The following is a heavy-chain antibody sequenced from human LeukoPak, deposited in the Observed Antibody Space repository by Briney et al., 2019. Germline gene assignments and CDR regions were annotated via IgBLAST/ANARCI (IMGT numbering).Heavy chain of an antibody. D-gene: IGHD7-27*01. Sequence: PGGSLRLSCAASGFTFSSYGMHWVRQAPARGREGVAFIRYDGSNKYYADSVKGRFTISRDNSKNTLYLQMNSLRAEDTAVYYCAKDPATGDTNPGFDYWGQGTLVTVSS. CDR3: AKDPATGDTNPGFDY. J-gene: IGHJ4*02. CDR2: IRYDGSNK. V-gene: IGHV3-30*02. CDR1: GFTFSSYG.